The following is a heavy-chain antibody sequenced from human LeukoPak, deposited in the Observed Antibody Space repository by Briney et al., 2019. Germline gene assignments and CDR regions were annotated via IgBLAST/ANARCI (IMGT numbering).Heavy chain of an antibody. Sequence: SGGSLRLSCAASEFPFSNYGMSWVRQAPGKGLEWVSSISTSGGSTYYADSVKGRFTISRDNSKDTLYLQMNSLRAEDTAVYYCAKASRWHCPNTSCYTLDYWGQGTLVTGSS. J-gene: IGHJ4*02. CDR2: ISTSGGST. CDR1: EFPFSNYG. V-gene: IGHV3-23*01. CDR3: AKASRWHCPNTSCYTLDY. D-gene: IGHD2-2*02.